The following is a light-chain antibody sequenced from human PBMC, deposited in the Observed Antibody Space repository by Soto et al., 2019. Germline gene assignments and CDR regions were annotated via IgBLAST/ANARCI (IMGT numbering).Light chain of an antibody. V-gene: IGKV1-27*01. CDR2: AAS. J-gene: IGKJ1*01. CDR3: QKYNTVPRT. Sequence: DIQMTQSPSSLSASVGDRVTITCRASQGISYFLAWYQHKPGKVPKLLIYAASILQSGVPPRFSGSGSGTDFTLTISSLQPEDVATYYCQKYNTVPRTFGQGTKVEI. CDR1: QGISYF.